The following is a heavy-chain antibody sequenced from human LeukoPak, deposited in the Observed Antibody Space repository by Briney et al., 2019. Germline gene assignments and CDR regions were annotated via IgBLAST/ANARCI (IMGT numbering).Heavy chain of an antibody. Sequence: VASVKVSCKASGYTFTGYYMHWVRQAPGQGLEWMGWINPNSGGTNYAQKFQGWVTMTRDTSISTAYMELSRLRSDDTAAYYCARDRRILHYYYYGMDVWGQGTTVTVSS. CDR1: GYTFTGYY. CDR3: ARDRRILHYYYYGMDV. J-gene: IGHJ6*02. D-gene: IGHD2-15*01. V-gene: IGHV1-2*04. CDR2: INPNSGGT.